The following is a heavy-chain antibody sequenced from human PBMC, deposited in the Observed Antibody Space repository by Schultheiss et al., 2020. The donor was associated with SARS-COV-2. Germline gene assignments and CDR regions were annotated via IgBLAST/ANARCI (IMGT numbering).Heavy chain of an antibody. D-gene: IGHD2-15*01. CDR3: ARGPGRYCSGGSCFFDY. V-gene: IGHV4-39*07. CDR1: GGSISSSSYY. CDR2: INHSGST. Sequence: SETLSLTCTVSGGSISSSSYYWGWIRQPPGKGLEWIGEINHSGSTNYNPSLKSRVTISVDTSKNQFSLKLSSVTAADTAVYYCARGPGRYCSGGSCFFDYWGQGTLVTVSS. J-gene: IGHJ4*02.